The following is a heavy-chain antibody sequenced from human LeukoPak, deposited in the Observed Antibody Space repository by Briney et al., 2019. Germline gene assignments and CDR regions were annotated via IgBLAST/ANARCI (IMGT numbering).Heavy chain of an antibody. V-gene: IGHV3-23*01. CDR3: AKQTIDYYYDSSGYPHLGY. CDR1: GFTFSSYW. Sequence: GGSQRLSCAASGFTFSSYWMHWVRQAPGKGLEWVSAISGSGGSTYYADSVKGRFTISRDNSKNTLYLQMNSLRAEDTAVYYCAKQTIDYYYDSSGYPHLGYWGQGTLVTVSS. CDR2: ISGSGGST. D-gene: IGHD3-22*01. J-gene: IGHJ4*02.